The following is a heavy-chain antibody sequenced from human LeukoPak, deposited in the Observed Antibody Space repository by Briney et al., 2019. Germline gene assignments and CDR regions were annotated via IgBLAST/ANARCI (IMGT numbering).Heavy chain of an antibody. CDR3: ARGQFYYGSGTFYPMDS. CDR1: RFTVSNNY. CDR2: IYSGGST. J-gene: IGHJ4*02. D-gene: IGHD3-10*01. V-gene: IGHV3-66*01. Sequence: GGSLRLSCAASRFTVSNNYIAWVRQAPGKGLEWVSVIYSGGSTYYADSVKGRFSLSRDNSKNTLYLQMNSLTDEDTAVYHCARGQFYYGSGTFYPMDSWGQGTLVTVSS.